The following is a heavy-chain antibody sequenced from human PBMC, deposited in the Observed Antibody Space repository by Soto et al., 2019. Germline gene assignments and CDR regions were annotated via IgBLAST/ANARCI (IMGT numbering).Heavy chain of an antibody. CDR1: GFTFSSYA. Sequence: GGSLRLSCAASGFTFSSYAMSWIRQAPGKGLEWVSAISGSGGSTYYADSVKGRFTISRDNSKNTLYLQMNSLRAEDTAVYYCAGGDLFRLWSGYLMDVWGQGTTVTVSS. CDR3: AGGDLFRLWSGYLMDV. D-gene: IGHD3-3*01. CDR2: ISGSGGST. J-gene: IGHJ6*02. V-gene: IGHV3-23*01.